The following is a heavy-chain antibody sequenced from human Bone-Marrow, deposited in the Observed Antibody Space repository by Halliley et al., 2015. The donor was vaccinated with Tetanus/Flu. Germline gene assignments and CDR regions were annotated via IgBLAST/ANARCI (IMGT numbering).Heavy chain of an antibody. CDR1: GGTFSDHV. Sequence: QLVQSGTEVKRPGSSVKVSCKATGGTFSDHVISWVRQAPGQGLEWMGRITPFLDTTKYGQKFQDRVPITADESTSTVYMELTGLRSEDTAVYYGAEADQFGDPFDFWGQGTLVTVSS. J-gene: IGHJ4*02. CDR3: AEADQFGDPFDF. CDR2: ITPFLDTT. V-gene: IGHV1-69*19. D-gene: IGHD3-10*01.